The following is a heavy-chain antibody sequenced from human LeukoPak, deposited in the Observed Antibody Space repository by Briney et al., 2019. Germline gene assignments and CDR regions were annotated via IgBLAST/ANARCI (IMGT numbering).Heavy chain of an antibody. CDR3: ARRYTTYYYDSSAAFDI. J-gene: IGHJ3*02. CDR1: GGSISSYY. D-gene: IGHD3-22*01. Sequence: PSETLSLTCTVSGGSISSYYWSWIRQPPGKGLEWIGYIYYSGSTNYNPSLKSRVTISVDTSKNQFSLKLSSVTAADTAVYYCARRYTTYYYDSSAAFDIWGQGTMVTVSS. V-gene: IGHV4-59*01. CDR2: IYYSGST.